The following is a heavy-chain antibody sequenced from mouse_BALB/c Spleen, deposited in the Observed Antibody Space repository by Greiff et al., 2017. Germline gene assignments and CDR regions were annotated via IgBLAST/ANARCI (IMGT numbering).Heavy chain of an antibody. CDR2: IWAGGST. D-gene: IGHD4-1*01. Sequence: VQVVESGPGLVAPSQSLSITCTVSGFSLTSYGVHWVRQPPGKGLEWLGVIWAGGSTNYNSALMSRLSISKDNSKSQVFLKMNSLQTDDTAMYYCARDETGIDYWGQGTTLTVSS. CDR3: ARDETGIDY. J-gene: IGHJ2*01. V-gene: IGHV2-9*02. CDR1: GFSLTSYG.